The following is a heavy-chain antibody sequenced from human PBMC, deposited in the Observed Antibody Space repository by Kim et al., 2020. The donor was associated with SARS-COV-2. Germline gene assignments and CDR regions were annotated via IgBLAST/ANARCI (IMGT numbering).Heavy chain of an antibody. CDR1: GYTFTSYA. CDR2: INAGNGNT. V-gene: IGHV1-3*01. J-gene: IGHJ4*02. CDR3: ARPGRVWELEFDY. D-gene: IGHD1-26*01. Sequence: ASVKVSCKASGYTFTSYAMHWVRQAPGQRLEWMGWINAGNGNTKYSQKFQGRVTITRDTSASTAYMELSSLRSEDTAVYYCARPGRVWELEFDYWGQGTLVNVSS.